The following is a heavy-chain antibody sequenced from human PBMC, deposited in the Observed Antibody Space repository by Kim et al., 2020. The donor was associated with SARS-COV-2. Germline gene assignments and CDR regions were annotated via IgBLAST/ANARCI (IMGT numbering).Heavy chain of an antibody. V-gene: IGHV3-48*02. J-gene: IGHJ4*02. CDR1: GFTFSTYN. D-gene: IGHD2-15*01. CDR3: ARDRDCGGGSCQKFDY. Sequence: GGSLRLSCAASGFTFSTYNMNWVRQAPGKGLEWVSYISSSSSTAYYADSVKGRFTISRDNAKNTLYLQMNSLRDEDTAVYYCARDRDCGGGSCQKFDYWGQGTLVTVSS. CDR2: ISSSSSTA.